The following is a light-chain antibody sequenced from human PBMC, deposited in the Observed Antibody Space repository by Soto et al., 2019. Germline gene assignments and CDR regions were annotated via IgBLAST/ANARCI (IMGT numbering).Light chain of an antibody. CDR2: GAS. CDR1: QSVSSN. CDR3: QQRYNWPDT. J-gene: IGKJ4*01. V-gene: IGKV3-15*01. Sequence: ERVMTQSPATLSVSPGERATLSCRASQSVSSNYLAWYQQKFGLAPRLLIYGASTRATDMPGTFSGSGSGTEFTLTISSLQSEDFGVYYCQQRYNWPDTFGGGTKVDI.